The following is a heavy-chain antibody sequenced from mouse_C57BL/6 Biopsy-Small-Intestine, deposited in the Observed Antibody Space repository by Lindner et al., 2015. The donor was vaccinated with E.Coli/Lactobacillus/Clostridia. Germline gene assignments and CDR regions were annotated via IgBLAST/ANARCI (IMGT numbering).Heavy chain of an antibody. CDR3: GMGYRAMDY. Sequence: VQLQESGGGLVQPKGSLKLSCAASGFTFNTYAMHWVRQAPGKGLEWVARIRSKSSNCATYYADSVKDRFTISRDDSQSMLYLQMNNLKTEDTAMYYCGMGYRAMDYWGQGTSVTVSS. V-gene: IGHV10-3*01. CDR1: GFTFNTYA. J-gene: IGHJ4*01. CDR2: IRSKSSNCAT. D-gene: IGHD3-1*01.